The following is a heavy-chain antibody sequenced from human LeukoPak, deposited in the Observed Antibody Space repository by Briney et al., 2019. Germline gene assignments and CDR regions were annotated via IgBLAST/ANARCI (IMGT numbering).Heavy chain of an antibody. D-gene: IGHD1-26*01. J-gene: IGHJ4*02. CDR1: GFTFSSYG. V-gene: IGHV3-30*18. Sequence: GGSLRLSCAASGFTFSSYGMHWVRQAPGKGLEWVAVISNDGSNKYSGDSVKGRFTISRDNSKNTLYLQMHSLRAEDTAVYYCAKDVSGTYTPYFEYWGQGTLVTVSS. CDR3: AKDVSGTYTPYFEY. CDR2: ISNDGSNK.